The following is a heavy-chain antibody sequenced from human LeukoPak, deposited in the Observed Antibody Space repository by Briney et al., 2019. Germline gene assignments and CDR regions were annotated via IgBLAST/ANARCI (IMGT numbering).Heavy chain of an antibody. D-gene: IGHD5-24*01. V-gene: IGHV4-59*01. J-gene: IGHJ4*02. CDR2: IYYSGTT. Sequence: SETLSLTCTVSGDISSYYWSWIRQPPGKGLEWIGHIYYSGTTTNYNPSLKSRVTISVDTSKSHLSLKLSSVTAADTAVYYCARGSRDDYSRSWFDCWGQGTLVTVSS. CDR1: GDISSYY. CDR3: ARGSRDDYSRSWFDC.